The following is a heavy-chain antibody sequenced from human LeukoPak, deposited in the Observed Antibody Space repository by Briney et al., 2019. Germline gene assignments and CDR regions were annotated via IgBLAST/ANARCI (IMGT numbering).Heavy chain of an antibody. CDR2: INPNSGVT. CDR1: GYTFTGYY. CDR3: ATAVLYGGNDFDY. V-gene: IGHV1-2*02. J-gene: IGHJ4*02. D-gene: IGHD5-12*01. Sequence: SVKVSCKASGYTFTGYYMHWVRQAPGQGLEWMGWINPNSGVTKFAQRFQGRVTMTRDTSTSTAYLDLSSLRSDDTAVYYCATAVLYGGNDFDYWGQGTLVTVSS.